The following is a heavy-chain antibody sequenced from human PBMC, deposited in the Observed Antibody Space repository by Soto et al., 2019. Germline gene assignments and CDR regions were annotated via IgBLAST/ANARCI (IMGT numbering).Heavy chain of an antibody. CDR3: ARRPAAGGDYYYMDV. V-gene: IGHV4-34*01. CDR1: GGSFSGYY. Sequence: SETLSLTCAVYGGSFSGYYWSWIRQPPGKGLEWIGEINHSGSTNYNPSLKSRVTISVDTSKNQFSLKLSSVTAADTAVYYCARRPAAGGDYYYMDVWGKGTTVTVSS. D-gene: IGHD2-2*01. J-gene: IGHJ6*03. CDR2: INHSGST.